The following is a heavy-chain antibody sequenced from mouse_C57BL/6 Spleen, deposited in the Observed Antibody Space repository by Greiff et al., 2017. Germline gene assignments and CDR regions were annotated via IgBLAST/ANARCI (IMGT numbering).Heavy chain of an antibody. CDR2: INPNNGGT. CDR3: ARGTTVVPLDY. CDR1: GYTFTDYY. D-gene: IGHD1-1*01. V-gene: IGHV1-26*01. J-gene: IGHJ2*01. Sequence: EVQLQQSGPELVKPGASVKISCKASGYTFTDYYMNWVKQSHGKSLEWIGDINPNNGGTSYNQKFKGKATLTVEKSSSTAYMELRSLTSEDSAVYYCARGTTVVPLDYWGQGTTLTVSS.